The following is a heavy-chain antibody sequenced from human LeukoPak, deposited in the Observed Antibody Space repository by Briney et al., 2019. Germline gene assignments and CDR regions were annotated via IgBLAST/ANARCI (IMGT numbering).Heavy chain of an antibody. D-gene: IGHD2-2*01. Sequence: SETLSLTCTISGDSLGTYYWTWIRQPPGKGLEWIGYIYLGVSTNYNPSLKSRVTLSVDTSKNQFSLRLTSLTAADTATYYCARWVLKGYYADVWGTGTTVIVSS. V-gene: IGHV4-4*09. CDR1: GDSLGTYY. J-gene: IGHJ6*04. CDR3: ARWVLKGYYADV. CDR2: IYLGVST.